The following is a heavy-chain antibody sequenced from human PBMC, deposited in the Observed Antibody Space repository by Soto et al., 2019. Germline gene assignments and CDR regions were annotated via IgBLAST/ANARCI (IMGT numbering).Heavy chain of an antibody. J-gene: IGHJ6*02. Sequence: EVQLLESGGGLVQPGGSLSLSCAASRFTFSNYGMTWVRQAPGKGLEWVSHITGSGGAAYYAGSVKGRFTISRDNSNNTLYLQMNSLRSDDTAVYYCAKPIGHLSLYGMDVWGQGTTVTVSS. CDR1: RFTFSNYG. CDR2: ITGSGGAA. CDR3: AKPIGHLSLYGMDV. V-gene: IGHV3-23*01.